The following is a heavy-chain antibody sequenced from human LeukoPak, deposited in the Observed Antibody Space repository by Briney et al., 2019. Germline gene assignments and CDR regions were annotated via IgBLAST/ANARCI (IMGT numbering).Heavy chain of an antibody. CDR3: ARDYSPPHYYDSSGYFDS. V-gene: IGHV3-11*04. Sequence: KSGGSLRLSCAASGFTFSDYYMCWIRQAPGKGLEWVSYISSSGSTIYYADPVKGRFTISRDNAKNSLYLQMNSLRAEDTAVYYCARDYSPPHYYDSSGYFDSWGQGTLVTVSS. J-gene: IGHJ4*02. CDR1: GFTFSDYY. D-gene: IGHD3-22*01. CDR2: ISSSGSTI.